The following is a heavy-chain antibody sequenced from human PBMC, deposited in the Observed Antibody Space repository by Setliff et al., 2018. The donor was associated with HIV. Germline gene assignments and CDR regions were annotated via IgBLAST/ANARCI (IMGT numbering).Heavy chain of an antibody. D-gene: IGHD3-16*01. CDR3: ARQKGRRLWAFDS. Sequence: PSETLSLTCIVSGDSIGSGGDFWWAWIRQPPGKGQEWIGSIYATGETVYKPSLKSRLSISVDTSKNQFSLKLTSMTVADTALYYCARQKGRRLWAFDSWGQGTLVTVSS. J-gene: IGHJ4*02. V-gene: IGHV4-39*01. CDR2: IYATGET. CDR1: GDSIGSGGDF.